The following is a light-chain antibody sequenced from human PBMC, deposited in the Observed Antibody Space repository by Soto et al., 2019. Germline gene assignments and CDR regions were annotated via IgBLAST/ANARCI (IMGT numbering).Light chain of an antibody. CDR2: EVS. J-gene: IGLJ1*01. Sequence: QSVLTQPASVSGSPGQSITISCTGTNSDIGGYNYVSWYQQHPGKAPKLLISEVSNRPSGVSDRFSGSKSGSTASLTISGLQADDEADYYCTSWTTNNIPYVFGTGTKVTVL. CDR1: NSDIGGYNY. CDR3: TSWTTNNIPYV. V-gene: IGLV2-14*03.